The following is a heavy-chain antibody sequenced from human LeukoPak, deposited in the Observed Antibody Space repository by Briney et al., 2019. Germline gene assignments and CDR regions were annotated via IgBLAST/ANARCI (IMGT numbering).Heavy chain of an antibody. CDR3: ARKGSGTVHDY. CDR2: VSAYNGNT. V-gene: IGHV1-18*01. J-gene: IGHJ4*02. CDR1: GYSFTSYG. Sequence: ASVKVSCKASGYSFTSYGNNWVRQAPGQGLEWMGWVSAYNGNTNYEQKLQGRVTMTTDTSTSTAYVELRSLRSDDTAVYYCARKGSGTVHDYWGQGTLVTVSS. D-gene: IGHD1-7*01.